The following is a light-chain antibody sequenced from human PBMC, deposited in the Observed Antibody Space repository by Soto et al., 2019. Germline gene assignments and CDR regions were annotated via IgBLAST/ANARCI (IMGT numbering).Light chain of an antibody. CDR2: EVS. J-gene: IGLJ2*01. Sequence: QSALTQPASVSGSPGQSITISCNGTSSDVGSYNLVSWYQQHPGKAPKLMIYEVSKRPSGVSNRFSGSKSGNTASLTISGLQAEDEADYYCCSYAVSSTLDVVFGGGTKLTVL. CDR1: SSDVGSYNL. V-gene: IGLV2-23*02. CDR3: CSYAVSSTLDVV.